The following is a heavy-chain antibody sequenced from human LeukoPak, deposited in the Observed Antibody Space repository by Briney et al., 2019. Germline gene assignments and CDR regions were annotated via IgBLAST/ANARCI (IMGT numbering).Heavy chain of an antibody. Sequence: GASVKVSCKASGGTFSSYAISWVRQAPGQGLELMGGIIPIFGTANYAQKFQGRVTITADESTSTAYMELSSLRSEDTAVYYCARGNTMVRGQYYYMDVWGKGTTVTVSS. CDR2: IIPIFGTA. D-gene: IGHD3-10*01. V-gene: IGHV1-69*13. CDR3: ARGNTMVRGQYYYMDV. J-gene: IGHJ6*03. CDR1: GGTFSSYA.